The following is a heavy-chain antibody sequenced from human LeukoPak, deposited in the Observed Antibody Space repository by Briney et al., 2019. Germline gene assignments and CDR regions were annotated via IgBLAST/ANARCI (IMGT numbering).Heavy chain of an antibody. D-gene: IGHD1-26*01. V-gene: IGHV4-30-4*08. CDR3: VRFPSGSVGYPLHYYNYYMDV. CDR1: GGSFSSADHY. Sequence: SETLSLTCTVSGGSFSSADHYWSWIRQPPGKGLERIGYIYYSGSTYYNPSLKSRVSISVDASENQFSLRLSSVTAADTAVYYCVRFPSGSVGYPLHYYNYYMDVWGKGITVAVSS. J-gene: IGHJ6*03. CDR2: IYYSGST.